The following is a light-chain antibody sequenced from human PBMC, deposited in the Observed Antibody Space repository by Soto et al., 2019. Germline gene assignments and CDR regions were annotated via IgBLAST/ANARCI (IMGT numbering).Light chain of an antibody. CDR3: QQRSAWPLT. V-gene: IGKV3-11*01. J-gene: IGKJ3*01. Sequence: EIVLTQSPATLSLSPGERATLSCRASQSVSGSLAWSQQKPGQAPRLLIYDASNRATGIPARFSGGGSGTDFTLAISSLEPEDFAVYYCQQRSAWPLTFGPGTKVEMK. CDR2: DAS. CDR1: QSVSGS.